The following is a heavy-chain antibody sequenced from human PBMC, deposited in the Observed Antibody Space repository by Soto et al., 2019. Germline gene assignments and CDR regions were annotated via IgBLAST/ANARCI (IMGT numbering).Heavy chain of an antibody. CDR2: IYYSGST. J-gene: IGHJ4*02. D-gene: IGHD2-21*02. V-gene: IGHV4-39*01. CDR1: GGSISSSSYY. CDR3: AGLNVEVGTTIGYYFDY. Sequence: SETLSLTCTVSGGSISSSSYYWGWIRQPPGKGLEWIGSIYYSGSTYYNPSLKSRVTISVDTSKNQFSLKLSSVTAADTAVYYCAGLNVEVGTTIGYYFDYWGQGTLVTVSS.